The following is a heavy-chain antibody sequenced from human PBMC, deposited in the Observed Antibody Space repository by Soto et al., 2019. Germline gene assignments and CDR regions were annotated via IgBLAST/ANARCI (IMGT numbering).Heavy chain of an antibody. Sequence: GGSLRLSCAASGFTFSSYSMNWVRQAPGKGLEWVSSISSSSSYIYYADSVKGRFTISRDNAKNSLYLQMNSLRAEDTAVYYCAREEYYDFWSGSHILDYWGQGTLVTVSS. D-gene: IGHD3-3*01. CDR2: ISSSSSYI. CDR1: GFTFSSYS. CDR3: AREEYYDFWSGSHILDY. V-gene: IGHV3-21*01. J-gene: IGHJ4*02.